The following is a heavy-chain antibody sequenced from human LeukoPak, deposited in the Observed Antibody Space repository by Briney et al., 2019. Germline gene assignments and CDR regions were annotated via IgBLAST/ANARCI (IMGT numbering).Heavy chain of an antibody. CDR3: AISETYDSSGDY. V-gene: IGHV4-34*01. J-gene: IGHJ4*02. D-gene: IGHD3-3*01. CDR2: INHSGST. Sequence: SETLSLTCAVYGGSFSGYYWSWIRQPPGKGLEWIGEINHSGSTNYNPSLKSRVTISVDTSKNQFSLKLSSVTAADTAVYYCAISETYDSSGDYWGQGTLVTVSS. CDR1: GGSFSGYY.